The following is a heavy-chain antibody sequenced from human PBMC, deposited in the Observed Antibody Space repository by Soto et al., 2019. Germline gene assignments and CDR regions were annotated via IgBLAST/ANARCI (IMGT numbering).Heavy chain of an antibody. D-gene: IGHD6-6*01. Sequence: EVQLLESGGGLVQPGGSLRLSCAASGFTFSSYALSWVRQAPEKGLEWVSAISSGGETPYYADSVKGRFTISRDNSKNTLYLQMNSLRAEDTAIYYCAKERWSSSSMYYFDYWGQGTLVTVSS. CDR2: ISSGGETP. J-gene: IGHJ4*02. V-gene: IGHV3-23*01. CDR3: AKERWSSSSMYYFDY. CDR1: GFTFSSYA.